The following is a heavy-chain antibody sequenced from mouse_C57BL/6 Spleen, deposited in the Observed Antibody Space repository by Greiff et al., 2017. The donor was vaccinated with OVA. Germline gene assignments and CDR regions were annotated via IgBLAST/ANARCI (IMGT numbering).Heavy chain of an antibody. J-gene: IGHJ3*01. CDR2: IYPGDGDT. V-gene: IGHV1-82*01. CDR3: GPYYYGSIFAY. D-gene: IGHD1-1*01. CDR1: GYAFSSSW. Sequence: VQLQESGPELVKPGASVKISCKASGYAFSSSWMNWVKQRPGKGLEWIGRIYPGDGDTNYNGKFKGKATLAADKSSSTAYMQLSSLTSEDSAVYFCGPYYYGSIFAYWGQGTLVTVSA.